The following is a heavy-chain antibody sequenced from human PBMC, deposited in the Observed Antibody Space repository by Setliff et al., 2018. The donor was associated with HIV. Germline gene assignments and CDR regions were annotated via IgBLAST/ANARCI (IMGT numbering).Heavy chain of an antibody. CDR1: GGSISSGSYY. CDR2: IYTSGST. J-gene: IGHJ6*04. CDR3: ARSRESSSYYWDYYYSLDV. D-gene: IGHD6-13*01. V-gene: IGHV4-61*09. Sequence: PSETLSLTCTVSGGSISSGSYYWSWIRQPAGKGLEWIGHIYTSGSTNYNPSLKSRLTISVHTSKNQFSLKLSTVTAADTAVYYCARSRESSSYYWDYYYSLDVWGKGTTVTVSS.